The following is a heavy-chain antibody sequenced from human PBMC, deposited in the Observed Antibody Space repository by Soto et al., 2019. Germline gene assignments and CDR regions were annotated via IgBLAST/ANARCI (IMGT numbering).Heavy chain of an antibody. CDR1: GGTFSSYA. J-gene: IGHJ6*02. Sequence: ASVKVSCKASGGTFSSYAISWVRQAPGQGLEWMGGIIPIFGTANYAQKFQGRVTITADESMSTAYMELSSLRSEDTAVYYCARAKWYGGRYYGMDVWGQGTTVTVSS. V-gene: IGHV1-69*13. D-gene: IGHD3-10*01. CDR2: IIPIFGTA. CDR3: ARAKWYGGRYYGMDV.